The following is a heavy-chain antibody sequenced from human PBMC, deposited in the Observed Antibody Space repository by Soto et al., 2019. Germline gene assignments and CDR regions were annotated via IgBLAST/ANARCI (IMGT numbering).Heavy chain of an antibody. D-gene: IGHD5-18*01. V-gene: IGHV3-33*01. CDR3: ARDRRIQLYYGMDV. CDR2: IWYDGSNK. J-gene: IGHJ6*02. CDR1: GFTFSIYG. Sequence: PGGSRIHSCAESGFTFSIYGMHWVRPAPGKGLEWVAVIWYDGSNKYYADSVKGRFTISRDNSKNTLYLQMNSLRAEDTAVYYCARDRRIQLYYGMDVWGQGTTVNVAS.